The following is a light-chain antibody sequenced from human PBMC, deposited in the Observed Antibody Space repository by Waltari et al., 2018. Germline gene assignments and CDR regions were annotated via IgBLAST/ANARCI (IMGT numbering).Light chain of an antibody. Sequence: AIWITQTPSSLSASTGGRVTITCRASQGISSYLAWYQQKPGKAPKLLIYAASTLQSGVPSRFSGSGSGTDFTLTISCLQSEDFATYYCQQYYSYQWTFGQGTKVEIK. CDR3: QQYYSYQWT. CDR2: AAS. CDR1: QGISSY. V-gene: IGKV1-8*01. J-gene: IGKJ1*01.